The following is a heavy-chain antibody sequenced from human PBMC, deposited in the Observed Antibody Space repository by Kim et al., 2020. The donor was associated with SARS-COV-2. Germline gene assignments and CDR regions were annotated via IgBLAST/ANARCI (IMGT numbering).Heavy chain of an antibody. V-gene: IGHV3-11*05. CDR2: ISSSSSYT. J-gene: IGHJ3*02. CDR3: ARVQSGWYSVGPDPGDNAFDI. CDR1: GFTFSDYY. Sequence: GGSLRLSCAASGFTFSDYYMSWIRQAPGKGLEWVSYISSSSSYTNYADSVKGRFTISRDNAKNSLYLQMNSLRAEDTAVYYCARVQSGWYSVGPDPGDNAFDIWGQGTMVTVSS. D-gene: IGHD6-19*01.